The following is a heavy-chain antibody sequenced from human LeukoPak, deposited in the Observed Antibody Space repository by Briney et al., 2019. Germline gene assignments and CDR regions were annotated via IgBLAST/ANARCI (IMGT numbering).Heavy chain of an antibody. D-gene: IGHD2-21*02. CDR3: AKDLISYCGGDCYPGDY. V-gene: IGHV3-23*01. J-gene: IGHJ4*02. CDR1: GFTFSSYA. CDR2: ISGSGGST. Sequence: GGSLRLSCAASGFTFSSYAMSWVRQAPGKGLEWVSAISGSGGSTYYADSVKGRFTISRDNSKNTLYLQMNSLRAEDTAVYYCAKDLISYCGGDCYPGDYWGQGTLVTVSS.